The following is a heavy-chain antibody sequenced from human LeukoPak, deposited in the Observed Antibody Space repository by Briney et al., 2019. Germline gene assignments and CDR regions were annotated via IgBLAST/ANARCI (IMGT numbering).Heavy chain of an antibody. CDR1: GFTFTTAW. Sequence: GGSLRLSCAASGFTFTTAWMTWVRQAPGKGLEWVGRILSKAGGETTDYAAPVKGTFTISRDDSKSLVFLQVNSLKTEDTAVYYCTVHLTASSLGHWGQGTLVTVSS. CDR3: TVHLTASSLGH. V-gene: IGHV3-15*01. J-gene: IGHJ4*02. CDR2: ILSKAGGETT. D-gene: IGHD2-21*02.